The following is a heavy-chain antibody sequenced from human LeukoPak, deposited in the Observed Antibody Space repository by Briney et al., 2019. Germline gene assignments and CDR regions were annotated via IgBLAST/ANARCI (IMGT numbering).Heavy chain of an antibody. D-gene: IGHD2-8*01. CDR3: ARDLRPSGRYCTNGVCPYYYGMDV. V-gene: IGHV1-69*13. Sequence: SVKVSCKASGGTFSSYAISWVRQAPGQGLEWMGGIIPIFGTANYAQKFQGRVTITADESTSTAYMELSSLRSEDTAVYYCARDLRPSGRYCTNGVCPYYYGMDVWGQGTTVTVSS. CDR1: GGTFSSYA. CDR2: IIPIFGTA. J-gene: IGHJ6*02.